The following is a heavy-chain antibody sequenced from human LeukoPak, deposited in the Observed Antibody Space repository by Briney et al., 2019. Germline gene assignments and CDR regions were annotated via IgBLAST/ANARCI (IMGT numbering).Heavy chain of an antibody. CDR2: INPSGGST. V-gene: IGHV1-46*01. CDR1: GYTFTSYY. Sequence: ASVKVSCKASGYTFTSYYMHWVRQAPGQGLEWMGIINPSGGSTSYAQKFQGRVTMTRDTSTSTVYMELSSLRSEDTAVYYCARGRNRVVVPAAYDAFDIWGQGTMVTVSS. J-gene: IGHJ3*02. CDR3: ARGRNRVVVPAAYDAFDI. D-gene: IGHD2-2*01.